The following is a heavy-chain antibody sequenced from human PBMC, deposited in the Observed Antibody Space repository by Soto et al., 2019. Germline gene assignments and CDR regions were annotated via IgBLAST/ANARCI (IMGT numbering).Heavy chain of an antibody. J-gene: IGHJ4*02. V-gene: IGHV3-23*03. D-gene: IGHD6-19*01. CDR1: GFTFSDYI. CDR3: ARRTSGYFGY. CDR2: ILSDHNT. Sequence: EVQLLESGGGLVQPGGSLTLSCAASGFTFSDYIMSWVRQAPGKVLECVSVILSDHNTYYADSVRGRFTISRDNSKNTLYLEMNSLRAEDTAVYYCARRTSGYFGYWGQGTLVTVSS.